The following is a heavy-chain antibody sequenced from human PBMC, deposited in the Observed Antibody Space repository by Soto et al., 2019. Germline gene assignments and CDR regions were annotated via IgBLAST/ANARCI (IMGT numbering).Heavy chain of an antibody. CDR1: GYTFSSYF. CDR3: ARDVDYDYVWGSYRPVPFYY. CDR2: ISAYNGNT. Sequence: ASVKVSCKASGYTFSSYFINWMRQPPGQGLEWMGWISAYNGNTNYAQKLQGRVTMTTDTSTSTAYMELRSLRSDDTAVYYCARDVDYDYVWGSYRPVPFYYWGQGTLVTVSS. J-gene: IGHJ4*02. V-gene: IGHV1-18*01. D-gene: IGHD3-16*02.